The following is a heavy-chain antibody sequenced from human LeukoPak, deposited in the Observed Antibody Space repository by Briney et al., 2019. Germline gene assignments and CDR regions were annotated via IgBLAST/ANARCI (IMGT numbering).Heavy chain of an antibody. D-gene: IGHD4-23*01. CDR1: GGTFSSYD. Sequence: ASVKVSCKASGGTFSSYDISWVRQAPGQGLEWMGWMNPNSGNTGYAQKFQGRVTITRNTSISTAYMELSSLRSEDTAVYYCARATTVVTPERLPYYYYYMDVWGKGTTVTVSS. J-gene: IGHJ6*03. CDR2: MNPNSGNT. V-gene: IGHV1-8*03. CDR3: ARATTVVTPERLPYYYYYMDV.